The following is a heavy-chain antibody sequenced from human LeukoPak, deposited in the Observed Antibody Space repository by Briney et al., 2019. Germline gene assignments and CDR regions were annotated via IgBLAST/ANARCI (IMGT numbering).Heavy chain of an antibody. CDR3: AKDPNGDYIGAFDF. CDR2: ITANGGYT. J-gene: IGHJ3*01. CDR1: AFSFSKFA. V-gene: IGHV3-23*01. Sequence: GGSLRLSCAAFAFSFSKFALIWVRQAPGKGLEWVSAITANGGYTLYADAVKGRFTVSRDNSKNTLYLQINSLRPEDTAMYYCAKDPNGDYIGAFDFWGQGTMVTVSS. D-gene: IGHD4-17*01.